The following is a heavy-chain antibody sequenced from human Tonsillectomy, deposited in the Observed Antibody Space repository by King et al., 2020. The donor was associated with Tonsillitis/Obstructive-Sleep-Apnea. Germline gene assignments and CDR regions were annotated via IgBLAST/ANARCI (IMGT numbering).Heavy chain of an antibody. CDR3: AREDIAAAGIEEAFYYYYGMDV. V-gene: IGHV3-7*03. CDR1: GFTFNSYW. J-gene: IGHJ6*02. CDR2: IKQDGSEI. D-gene: IGHD6-13*01. Sequence: VQLVESGGGLVQPGGSLRLSCAASGFTFNSYWMSWVRQAPGKGLEWVANIKQDGSEIYYVDSVKGRFTISRDNAKNSLYLQMNSLRADDTAVYYCAREDIAAAGIEEAFYYYYGMDVWGQGPTVTVSS.